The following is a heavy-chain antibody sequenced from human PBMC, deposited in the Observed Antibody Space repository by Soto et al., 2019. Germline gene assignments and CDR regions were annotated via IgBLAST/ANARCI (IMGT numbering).Heavy chain of an antibody. CDR2: ITSDTKTI. V-gene: IGHV3-48*02. D-gene: IGHD6-19*01. Sequence: GGSLRLSCAASGFTFSIYSMNWVRQAPGKGLEWISYITSDTKTIKYADSVKGRFTISRDNAKNSVYLQMNSLRDEDTAVYYCARSVEGHFDYWGQGTVVTVSS. CDR3: ARSVEGHFDY. CDR1: GFTFSIYS. J-gene: IGHJ4*02.